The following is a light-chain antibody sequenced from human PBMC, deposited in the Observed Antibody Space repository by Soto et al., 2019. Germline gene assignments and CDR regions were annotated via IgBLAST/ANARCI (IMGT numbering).Light chain of an antibody. J-gene: IGKJ1*01. CDR3: QQYNSYSQT. CDR1: QSISSW. Sequence: DIQMTQSPSTLSASVGDRVTITCRASQSISSWLAWYQQKPGKAPKLLIYDVSTLESGVPSRFSGSGSGTEFTLTIRSLQPDDFATYYCQQYNSYSQTFGQGTNVEIK. CDR2: DVS. V-gene: IGKV1-5*01.